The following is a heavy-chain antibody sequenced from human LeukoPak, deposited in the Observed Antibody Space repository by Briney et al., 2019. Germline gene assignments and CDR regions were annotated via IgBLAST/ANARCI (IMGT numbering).Heavy chain of an antibody. Sequence: PSETLSLTCTVSGGSISSGDYYWSWIRQPPGKGLEWIGYIYYSGSTYHNPSLKSRVTISVDTSKNQFSLKLSSVTAADTAVYYCARTYYYDSSGLIDYWGQGTLVTVSS. CDR2: IYYSGST. CDR3: ARTYYYDSSGLIDY. J-gene: IGHJ4*02. CDR1: GGSISSGDYY. D-gene: IGHD3-22*01. V-gene: IGHV4-30-4*01.